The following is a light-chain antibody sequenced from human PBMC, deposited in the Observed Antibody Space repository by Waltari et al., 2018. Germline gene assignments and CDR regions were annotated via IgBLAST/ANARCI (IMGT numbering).Light chain of an antibody. V-gene: IGLV2-23*01. CDR3: CSYAGGTASIL. Sequence: QSALTQPASVSGSPGQSITISCTGTSSVVGSHNLVSWYQHHPGKAPKLMIYEDTKRPSGVSKRFSGSKSGNTASLTISGLQAEDEADYYCCSYAGGTASILLGGGTKLTVL. CDR1: SSVVGSHNL. CDR2: EDT. J-gene: IGLJ2*01.